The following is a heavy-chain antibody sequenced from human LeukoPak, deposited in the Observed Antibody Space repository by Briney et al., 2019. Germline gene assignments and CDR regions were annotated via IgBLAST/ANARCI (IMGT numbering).Heavy chain of an antibody. CDR2: ISASGGST. D-gene: IGHD3/OR15-3a*01. CDR3: AKRGVVIRVILVGFHKEAYYFES. Sequence: PGGSLRLSCAVSGVTLSNYGMSWVRQAPGKGLEWVAGISASGGSTNYADSVKGRFTISRDNPKNTLYLQMNSPRAEDTAFYFCAKRGVVIRVILVGFHKEAYYFESWGQGALVTVSS. V-gene: IGHV3-23*01. J-gene: IGHJ4*02. CDR1: GVTLSNYG.